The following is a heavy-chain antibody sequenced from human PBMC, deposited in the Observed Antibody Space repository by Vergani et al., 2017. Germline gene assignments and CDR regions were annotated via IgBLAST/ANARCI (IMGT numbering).Heavy chain of an antibody. J-gene: IGHJ6*02. D-gene: IGHD4-17*01. CDR1: GFTFDDYA. CDR2: ISWDGGST. V-gene: IGHV3-43D*04. CDR3: AKDITYGEGYGMDV. Sequence: EVQLLESGGGLVQPGGSLRLSCAASGFTFDDYAMHWVRQAPGKGLEWVSLISWDGGSTYYAASVKGRFTISRDNSKNSVFLQMNSLKPEDTALYYCAKDITYGEGYGMDVWGQGTTVTVS.